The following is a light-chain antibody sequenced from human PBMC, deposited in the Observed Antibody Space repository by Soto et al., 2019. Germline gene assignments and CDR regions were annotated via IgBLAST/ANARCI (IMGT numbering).Light chain of an antibody. CDR3: QQRNNWPWT. V-gene: IGKV3-11*01. J-gene: IGKJ1*01. CDR1: QSVSSN. CDR2: DAS. Sequence: DIELTQSPASLSSSVGDRVTLTCRASQSVSSNLAWYQQKPGKAPKLLIYDASNWATGIPARFSGSGSGTDFTLTISSLEPEDFAVYYCQQRNNWPWTFGQGTKVDIK.